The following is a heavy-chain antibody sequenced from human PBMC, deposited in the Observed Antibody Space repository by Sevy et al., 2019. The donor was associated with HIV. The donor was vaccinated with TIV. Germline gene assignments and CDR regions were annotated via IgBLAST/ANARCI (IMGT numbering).Heavy chain of an antibody. CDR2: IYWDDDK. V-gene: IGHV2-5*02. D-gene: IGHD5-12*01. J-gene: IGHJ4*02. CDR3: AQLRLPFYFDY. CDR1: GFSLSTSGVG. Sequence: SGPTLVNPTQTLTLTCTFSGFSLSTSGVGVGWIHQPPGKALEWLALIYWDDDKRYSPSLKSRLTITKDTSKNQVVLTMTNMDPVHTATYYCAQLRLPFYFDYWGQGTLVTVSS.